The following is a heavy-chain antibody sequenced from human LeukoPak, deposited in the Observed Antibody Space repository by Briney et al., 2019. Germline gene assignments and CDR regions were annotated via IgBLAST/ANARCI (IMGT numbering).Heavy chain of an antibody. V-gene: IGHV3-23*01. Sequence: GGSLRLSCAASGFTFSSYAMSWVRRAPGKGLEWVSAISGSGGSTYYADSVKGRFTISRDNSKNTLYLQMNSLRAEDTAVYYCAKKGDYYDSSGYTSYWGQGTLVTVSS. D-gene: IGHD3-22*01. CDR2: ISGSGGST. CDR1: GFTFSSYA. J-gene: IGHJ4*02. CDR3: AKKGDYYDSSGYTSY.